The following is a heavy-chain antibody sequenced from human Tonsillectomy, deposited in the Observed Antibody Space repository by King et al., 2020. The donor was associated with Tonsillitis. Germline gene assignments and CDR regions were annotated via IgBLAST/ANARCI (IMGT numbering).Heavy chain of an antibody. J-gene: IGHJ3*02. Sequence: ESGGGVVQPGRSLRLSCAASRFDFSSYGMHWVRQSPGKALEWVAAIAHIGSNEYYAESGKGRFTISRDNSKNTVSLQMNSLRPDDTAVDYCAKDGGPIVVVVPARPTFDAFDIWGQGTMVTVSS. CDR1: RFDFSSYG. CDR3: AKDGGPIVVVVPARPTFDAFDI. V-gene: IGHV3-30*18. D-gene: IGHD2-15*01. CDR2: IAHIGSNE.